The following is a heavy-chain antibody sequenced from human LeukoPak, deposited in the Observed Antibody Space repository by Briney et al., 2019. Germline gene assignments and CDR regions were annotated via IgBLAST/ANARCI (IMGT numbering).Heavy chain of an antibody. CDR2: INRNGDTI. CDR1: GFSFSTYS. D-gene: IGHD2-2*01. CDR3: ARTGDSTGYYVWLDP. V-gene: IGHV3-48*02. J-gene: IGHJ5*02. Sequence: GGSLRLSCAASGFSFSTYSMNWVRQAPGKGLEWISYINRNGDTIHYADSVKGRFTISRDNARNSLYLYMNSLGDEDTAVYYCARTGDSTGYYVWLDPWGQGILVTVSS.